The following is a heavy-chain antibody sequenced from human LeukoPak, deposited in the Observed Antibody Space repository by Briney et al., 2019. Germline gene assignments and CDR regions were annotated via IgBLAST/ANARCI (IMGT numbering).Heavy chain of an antibody. CDR1: GGSISSGGYY. J-gene: IGHJ3*02. Sequence: SQTLSLTCTVPGGSISSGGYYWSWIRQPPGKGLEWIGYIYHSGSTYYNPSLKSRVTISVDRSKNQFSLKLSSVTAADTAVYYCASQPWSYAFDIWGQGTMVTVSS. V-gene: IGHV4-30-2*01. CDR3: ASQPWSYAFDI. CDR2: IYHSGST.